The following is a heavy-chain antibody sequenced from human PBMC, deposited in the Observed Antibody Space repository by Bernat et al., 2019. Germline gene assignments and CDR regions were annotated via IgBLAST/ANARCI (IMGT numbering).Heavy chain of an antibody. CDR1: GFTFSSYG. CDR2: ISYDGSNK. D-gene: IGHD6-13*01. CDR3: AKDFRAAAGTVDY. V-gene: IGHV3-30*18. Sequence: QVHLVESGGGVVQPGGSLRLSCAASGFTFSSYGMHWVRQAPGKGLEWVAVISYDGSNKYYADSVKGRFTISRDNSKNTLYLQMNSLRAEDTAVYYCAKDFRAAAGTVDYWGQGTLVTVSS. J-gene: IGHJ4*02.